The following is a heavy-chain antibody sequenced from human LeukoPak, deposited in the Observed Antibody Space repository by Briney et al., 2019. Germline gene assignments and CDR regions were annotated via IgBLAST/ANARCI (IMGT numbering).Heavy chain of an antibody. Sequence: SETLSLTCTVSGGSISSGGYYWSWIRQHPGEGLEWIGYIYYSGSTYYNPSLKSRLTISVDTSKNQFSLKLNSVTAADTAVYYCARASGGYNPLDYWGQGALVTVSS. J-gene: IGHJ4*02. D-gene: IGHD5-24*01. V-gene: IGHV4-31*03. CDR3: ARASGGYNPLDY. CDR1: GGSISSGGYY. CDR2: IYYSGST.